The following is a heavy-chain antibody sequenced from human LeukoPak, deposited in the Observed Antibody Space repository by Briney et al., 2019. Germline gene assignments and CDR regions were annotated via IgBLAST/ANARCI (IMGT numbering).Heavy chain of an antibody. CDR1: GVSISSYY. CDR3: ARTMSYSTQYYFDY. D-gene: IGHD3-22*01. Sequence: PSETLSLTCTVSGVSISSYYWSWIRQPAGGGLEWVGRIISSGNTNYNPSLKSRVTMSLDTSKNQFSLKLNSVTAADTAVYYCARTMSYSTQYYFDYWGQGTLVTVSS. J-gene: IGHJ4*02. V-gene: IGHV4-4*07. CDR2: IISSGNT.